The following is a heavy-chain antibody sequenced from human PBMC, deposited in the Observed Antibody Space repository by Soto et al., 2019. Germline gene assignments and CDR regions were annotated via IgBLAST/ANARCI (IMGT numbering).Heavy chain of an antibody. Sequence: EVQLVESGGGLVKPGGSLRLSCAASGFTFSSYSMNWVRQAPGTGLEWVSSISSSSSSIYYADSVKGRFTISRDDAKNSLYLQMNSLRAEDTAVYYCARDYSSGYYWDDYWGQGTLVTVSS. CDR2: ISSSSSSI. D-gene: IGHD3-22*01. J-gene: IGHJ4*02. CDR1: GFTFSSYS. CDR3: ARDYSSGYYWDDY. V-gene: IGHV3-21*02.